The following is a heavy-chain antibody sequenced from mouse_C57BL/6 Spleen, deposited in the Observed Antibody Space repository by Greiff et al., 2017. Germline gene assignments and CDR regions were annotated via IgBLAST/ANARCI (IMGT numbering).Heavy chain of an antibody. CDR2: IDPETGGT. J-gene: IGHJ2*01. V-gene: IGHV1-15*01. CDR3: TTIYYDYDESFDY. Sequence: QVQLQQSGAELVRPGASVTLSCKASGYTFTDYEMHWVKQTPVHGLEWIGAIDPETGGTAYNQKFKGKAILTADKSSSTAYMELRSLTSEDSAVYYCTTIYYDYDESFDYWGQGTTLSVSS. D-gene: IGHD2-4*01. CDR1: GYTFTDYE.